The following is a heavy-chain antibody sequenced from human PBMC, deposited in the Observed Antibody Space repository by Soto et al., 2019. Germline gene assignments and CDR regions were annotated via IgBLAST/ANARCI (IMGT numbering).Heavy chain of an antibody. CDR1: GGSISSYY. CDR3: ARGMYCSGGSCYSHWLDP. D-gene: IGHD2-15*01. CDR2: MYYSGRT. Sequence: SETLSLTCTVSGGSISSYYWSWILQPPGKGLECIGYMYYSGRTNYNPSLKSRVTISVDTSKNQFSLKLSSVTAADTAVYYCARGMYCSGGSCYSHWLDPWGQGTLVTVSS. J-gene: IGHJ5*02. V-gene: IGHV4-59*01.